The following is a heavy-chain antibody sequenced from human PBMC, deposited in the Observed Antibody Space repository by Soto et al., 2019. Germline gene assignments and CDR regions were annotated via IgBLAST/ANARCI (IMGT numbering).Heavy chain of an antibody. V-gene: IGHV4-31*03. Sequence: QVQLQESGPGLVKPSQTLSLTCTVSGGSINSGGYCWRWIRQHPGKGLEWSGCISYGGSTSYNPSLKSRVTRSVDTSKNQFSLTLTSVSAADTAGYYCSRGILVWGQGALITVSS. CDR3: SRGILV. CDR2: ISYGGST. J-gene: IGHJ4*02. D-gene: IGHD5-18*01. CDR1: GGSINSGGYC.